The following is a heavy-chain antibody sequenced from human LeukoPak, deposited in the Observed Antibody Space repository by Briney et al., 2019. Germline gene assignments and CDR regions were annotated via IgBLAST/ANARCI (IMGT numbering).Heavy chain of an antibody. CDR3: AKSYGDS. CDR1: GFTFSSYW. CDR2: IKGDERST. Sequence: PGGSLRLSCAASGFTFSSYWLHWVRQAPGKGLVWVSRIKGDERSTNYADSVKGRFTISRDNSKNTLYLQMNSLRAEDTAVYYCAKSYGDSLGQGTLVTVSS. D-gene: IGHD1-26*01. J-gene: IGHJ4*02. V-gene: IGHV3-74*01.